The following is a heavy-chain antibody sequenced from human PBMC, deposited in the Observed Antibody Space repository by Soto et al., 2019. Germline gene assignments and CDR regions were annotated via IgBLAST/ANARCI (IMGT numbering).Heavy chain of an antibody. Sequence: PGGSLRLSCVASGFTFSRYGIHWVRQAPGKGLEWLAAIWYDGSNKYYADSVKGRFTISRDNAKNTLYLQMNSLRAEDTAVYYCARDFYYDSHYYPGSCFDHWGQGTLVTVSS. CDR1: GFTFSRYG. J-gene: IGHJ4*02. CDR2: IWYDGSNK. CDR3: ARDFYYDSHYYPGSCFDH. V-gene: IGHV3-33*01. D-gene: IGHD3-22*01.